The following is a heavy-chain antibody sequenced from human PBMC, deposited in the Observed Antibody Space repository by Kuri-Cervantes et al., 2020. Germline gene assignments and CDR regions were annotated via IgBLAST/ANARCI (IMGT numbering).Heavy chain of an antibody. CDR2: INHSGST. V-gene: IGHV4-34*01. Sequence: SETLSLTCAVYGGSFSGYYWSWIRQPPGKGLEWIGEINHSGSTNYNPSLKSRVTISVDTSKNQFSLKLSSVTAADTAVYYCAGGEYYYDSSGVKWGQGTLVTVSS. J-gene: IGHJ4*02. D-gene: IGHD3-22*01. CDR1: GGSFSGYY. CDR3: AGGEYYYDSSGVK.